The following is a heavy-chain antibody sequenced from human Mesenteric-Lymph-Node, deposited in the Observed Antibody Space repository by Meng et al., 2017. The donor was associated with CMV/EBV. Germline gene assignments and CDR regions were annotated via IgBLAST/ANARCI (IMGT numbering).Heavy chain of an antibody. Sequence: GESLKISCAASGFTVSSNYMSWVRQAPGKGLEWVSVIYSGGSTYYADSVKGRFTISRDNSKNTLYLQMNSLRAEDTAVYYCAKGLGNYYDSSGYPNWFDPWGQGTLVTVSS. D-gene: IGHD3-22*01. CDR1: GFTVSSNY. J-gene: IGHJ5*02. V-gene: IGHV3-53*01. CDR2: IYSGGST. CDR3: AKGLGNYYDSSGYPNWFDP.